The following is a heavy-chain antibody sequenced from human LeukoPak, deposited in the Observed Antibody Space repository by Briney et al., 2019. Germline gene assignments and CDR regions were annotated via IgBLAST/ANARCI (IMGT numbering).Heavy chain of an antibody. Sequence: ASVKVSCKASGYTFTSYGISWVRQAPGQGLEWMGWISAYNGNTSYAQKLQGRVTMTTDTSTSTAYMELRSLRSDDTALYYCVTSGEFSGSSPLGVFDVWGQGALVTVSS. CDR1: GYTFTSYG. CDR2: ISAYNGNT. D-gene: IGHD3-10*01. V-gene: IGHV1-18*01. J-gene: IGHJ3*01. CDR3: VTSGEFSGSSPLGVFDV.